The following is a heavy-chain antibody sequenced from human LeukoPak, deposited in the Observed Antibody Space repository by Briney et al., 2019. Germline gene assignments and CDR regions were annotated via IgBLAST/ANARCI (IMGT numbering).Heavy chain of an antibody. D-gene: IGHD3-22*01. CDR3: AKEDSGYLLYYGMDV. V-gene: IGHV3-30*18. CDR2: ISYDGSNK. J-gene: IGHJ6*02. Sequence: GGSLRLSCAASGFTFSSYGMHWVRQAPGKGLEWVAVISYDGSNKYYADSVKGRFTISRDNSKNTLYLQMNSLRAEDTAVYYCAKEDSGYLLYYGMDVWGQGTTVTVSS. CDR1: GFTFSSYG.